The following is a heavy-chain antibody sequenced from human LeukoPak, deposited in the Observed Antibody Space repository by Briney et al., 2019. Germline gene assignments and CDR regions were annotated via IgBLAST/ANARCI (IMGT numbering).Heavy chain of an antibody. Sequence: GGSLRLSCAASGFTVSSNYMSWVRQAPGKGLEWVSVIYSGGSTYYADSVKGRFTISRDNSKNTLYLQMNSLRPEDTAVYNCAREFSSAFDYWGQGTLVTVSS. CDR2: IYSGGST. CDR3: AREFSSAFDY. V-gene: IGHV3-53*05. CDR1: GFTVSSNY. J-gene: IGHJ4*02. D-gene: IGHD6-19*01.